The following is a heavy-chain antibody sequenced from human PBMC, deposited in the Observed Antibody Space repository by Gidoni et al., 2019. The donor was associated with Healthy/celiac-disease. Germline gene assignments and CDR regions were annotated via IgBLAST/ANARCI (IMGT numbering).Heavy chain of an antibody. J-gene: IGHJ5*02. CDR3: ARVAAVTSAPNNWFDP. V-gene: IGHV6-1*01. CDR2: TYYKSKWYN. Sequence: QVQLQQSGPGLVKPSQTLSLTCALSGDSVSSNSAAWNWIRQSPSRGLEWLGRTYYKSKWYNDYAVSVKSRITINPDTSKNQFSLQLNSVTPEDTAVYYCARVAAVTSAPNNWFDPWGQGTLVTVSS. CDR1: GDSVSSNSAA. D-gene: IGHD6-13*01.